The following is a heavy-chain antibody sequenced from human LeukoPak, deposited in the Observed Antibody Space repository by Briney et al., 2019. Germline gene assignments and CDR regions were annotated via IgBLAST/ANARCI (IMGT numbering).Heavy chain of an antibody. CDR3: ARVQAAGDGYYFDF. CDR2: INHSGST. V-gene: IGHV4-34*01. D-gene: IGHD7-27*01. Sequence: SETLSLTCAVYGASFSSYYWSWIRQPPGKGLEWIGEINHSGSTNYNLSLKSRVTISADTSNNQFSLKLSSVTAADTAVYYCARVQAAGDGYYFDFWGQGTLVTVSS. CDR1: GASFSSYY. J-gene: IGHJ4*02.